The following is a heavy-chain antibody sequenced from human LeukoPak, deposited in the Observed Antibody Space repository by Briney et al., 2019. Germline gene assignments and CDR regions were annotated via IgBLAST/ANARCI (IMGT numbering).Heavy chain of an antibody. Sequence: SETLSLTCAVYGGSFSGYYWSWIRQPPGKGLEWIGEINHSGSTNYNPPLKSRVTISVDTSKNQFSLKLSSVTAADTAVYYCARRGSSSYRANWGQGTLVTVSS. CDR2: INHSGST. CDR3: ARRGSSSYRAN. CDR1: GGSFSGYY. V-gene: IGHV4-34*01. D-gene: IGHD6-13*01. J-gene: IGHJ4*02.